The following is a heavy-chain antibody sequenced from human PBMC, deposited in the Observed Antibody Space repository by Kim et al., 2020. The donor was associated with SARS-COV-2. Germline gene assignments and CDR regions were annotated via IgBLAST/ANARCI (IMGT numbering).Heavy chain of an antibody. CDR3: TTDLLLWFGELPDY. V-gene: IGHV3-15*01. Sequence: GGSLRLSCAASGFTFSNAWMSWVRQAPGKGLEWVGRIKSKTDGGTTDYAAPVKGRFTISRDDSKNTLYLQMNSLKTEDTAMYYCTTDLLLWFGELPDYWGQGTLVTVSS. CDR1: GFTFSNAW. D-gene: IGHD3-10*01. CDR2: IKSKTDGGTT. J-gene: IGHJ4*02.